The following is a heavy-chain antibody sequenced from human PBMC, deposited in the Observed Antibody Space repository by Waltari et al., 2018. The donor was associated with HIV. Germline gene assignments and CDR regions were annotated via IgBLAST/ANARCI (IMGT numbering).Heavy chain of an antibody. D-gene: IGHD3-22*01. CDR1: GFPFSSSG. CDR2: GWYDGKNK. CDR3: ARTPYDTSGYCFDY. V-gene: IGHV3-33*01. J-gene: IGHJ4*02. Sequence: QVQLVESGGGVVQPGGSLRLSCAASGFPFSSSGMHGVRQGPGKGLEWLAVGWYDGKNKYYADSVKGRFTVSRDNSKNTLFLQMNSLRVDDTAVYYCARTPYDTSGYCFDYWGQGTLVTVSS.